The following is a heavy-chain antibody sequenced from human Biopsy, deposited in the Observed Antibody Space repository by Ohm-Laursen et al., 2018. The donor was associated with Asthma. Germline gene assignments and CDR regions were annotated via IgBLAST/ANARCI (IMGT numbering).Heavy chain of an antibody. D-gene: IGHD3-3*01. Sequence: SLRLSCAASGFSFNSYGMHWVRQAPGKGLGWVAVMSFDGRQTYYADSVKGRFTISRDNSKNTLYLQMNSLRAEDTAVYYRAKERYYDFWSGYPIWGQGTMVTVSS. V-gene: IGHV3-30*18. J-gene: IGHJ3*02. CDR3: AKERYYDFWSGYPI. CDR1: GFSFNSYG. CDR2: MSFDGRQT.